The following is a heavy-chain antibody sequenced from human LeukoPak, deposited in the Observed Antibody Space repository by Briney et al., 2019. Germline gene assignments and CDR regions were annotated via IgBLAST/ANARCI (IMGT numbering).Heavy chain of an antibody. CDR3: ARGYSSGWFQKNYYMDV. J-gene: IGHJ6*03. D-gene: IGHD6-19*01. CDR1: GGTFSSYA. V-gene: IGHV1-69*05. CDR2: IIPIFGTA. Sequence: SVKVSCKASGGTFSSYAISWVRQAPGQGLEWMGGIIPIFGTANYAQKFQGRVTITTDESTSTAYMELSSLRSEDTAVYYCARGYSSGWFQKNYYMDVWGKGTTVTASS.